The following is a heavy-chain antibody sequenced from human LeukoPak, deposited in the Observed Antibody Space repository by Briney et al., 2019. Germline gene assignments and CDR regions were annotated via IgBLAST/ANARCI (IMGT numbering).Heavy chain of an antibody. V-gene: IGHV4-61*02. CDR2: IYTSGST. CDR1: GGSISSGSYY. D-gene: IGHD6-6*01. Sequence: PSETLSLTCTVSGGSISSGSYYWSWIRQPAGKGLEWIGRIYTSGSTNYNPSLKSRVTISVDTSKNQFSLKLSSVTAADTAVYYCAREGRIAARLYAFDIWGQGTMVTVSS. J-gene: IGHJ3*02. CDR3: AREGRIAARLYAFDI.